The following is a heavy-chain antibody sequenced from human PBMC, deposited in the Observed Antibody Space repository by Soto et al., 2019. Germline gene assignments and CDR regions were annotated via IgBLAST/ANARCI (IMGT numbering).Heavy chain of an antibody. CDR3: ARGGLRRRITMIGVSAFDI. CDR2: INHSGST. Sequence: SETLSLTCAVYGGSFSGYYWSWIRQPPGKGLEWIGDINHSGSTNYNPSLKSRVTISVDTSKNQFSLKLSSVTAADTAVYYCARGGLRRRITMIGVSAFDIWGQGTMVTVSS. CDR1: GGSFSGYY. J-gene: IGHJ3*02. D-gene: IGHD3-22*01. V-gene: IGHV4-34*01.